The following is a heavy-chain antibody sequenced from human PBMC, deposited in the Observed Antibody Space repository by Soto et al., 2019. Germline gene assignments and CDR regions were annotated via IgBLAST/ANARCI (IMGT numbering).Heavy chain of an antibody. CDR1: GFTFSIYG. D-gene: IGHD5-18*01. CDR2: ISYDGNNK. V-gene: IGHV3-30*18. CDR3: AKDGGYSFGYVPGY. J-gene: IGHJ4*02. Sequence: QVQMVESGGGVVQPGRSLRLTCAASGFTFSIYGLHWVRQAPGKGLEWVAVISYDGNNKYYADSVKGRFTISRDNSKNTLYLQMNSLRVEDTAVYYCAKDGGYSFGYVPGYWGQGTLVTVSS.